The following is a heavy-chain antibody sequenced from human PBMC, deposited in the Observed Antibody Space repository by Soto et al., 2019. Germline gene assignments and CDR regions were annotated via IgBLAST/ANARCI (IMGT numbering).Heavy chain of an antibody. D-gene: IGHD3-22*01. J-gene: IGHJ5*02. V-gene: IGHV4-61*01. CDR3: ARGVGYYDSSGYFLLFDP. Sequence: SETLSLTCTVSGGSVSSGSYYWSWIRQPPGKGLEWIGYIYYSGSTNYNPSLKSRVTISVDTSKNQFSLKLSSVTAADTAVYYCARGVGYYDSSGYFLLFDPWGQGTLVTVSS. CDR1: GGSVSSGSYY. CDR2: IYYSGST.